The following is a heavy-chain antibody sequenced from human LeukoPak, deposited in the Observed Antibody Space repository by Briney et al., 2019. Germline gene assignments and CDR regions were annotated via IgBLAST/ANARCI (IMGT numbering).Heavy chain of an antibody. V-gene: IGHV4-34*11. CDR3: ARGNDY. CDR1: GGSFSGYY. CDR2: IYYGGST. Sequence: PETLSLTCAVYGGSFSGYYWSWIRQPPGKGLEWIGNIYYGGSTNYNPSLKSRVTISVDTSTNQVSLKLSSVTAADTAVYYCARGNDYWGQGTLVTVSS. J-gene: IGHJ4*02.